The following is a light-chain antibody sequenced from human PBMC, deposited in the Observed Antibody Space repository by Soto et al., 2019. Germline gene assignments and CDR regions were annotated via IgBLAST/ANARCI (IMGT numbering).Light chain of an antibody. CDR1: QSVLYSSNNLNY. CDR3: QQYYTTPAIT. CDR2: WAS. Sequence: DIVMTQSPDSLAESLGERATVSCKSSQSVLYSSNNLNYLAWYQQKPGQPPKLLIYWASTRGSGVPDRFSGSGSGTDFTLTISRLQAEDVAVYYCQQYYTTPAITFGQGTRLEIK. V-gene: IGKV4-1*01. J-gene: IGKJ5*01.